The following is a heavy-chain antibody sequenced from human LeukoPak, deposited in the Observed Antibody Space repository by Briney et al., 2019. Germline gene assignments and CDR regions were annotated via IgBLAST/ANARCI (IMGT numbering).Heavy chain of an antibody. CDR3: ARVREEQLVLGDY. Sequence: GASVKVSCKASGGTFISYAISWVRQAPGQGLEWMGGIIPIFGTANYAQKFQGRVTMTRNTSISTAYMELSSLRSEDTAVYYCARVREEQLVLGDYWGQGTLVTVSS. CDR1: GGTFISYA. D-gene: IGHD6-6*01. CDR2: IIPIFGTA. V-gene: IGHV1-69*05. J-gene: IGHJ4*02.